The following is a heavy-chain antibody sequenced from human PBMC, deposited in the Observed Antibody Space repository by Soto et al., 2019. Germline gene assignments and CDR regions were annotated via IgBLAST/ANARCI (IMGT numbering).Heavy chain of an antibody. Sequence: TGGSLRLSCEVYGFSFTNLDITWIRQAPGKGLEWVETSGSSLDYGDSVKGRFSVSRDNTKKILYLRLSSLRAEDTAVYYGAREAFTRSGRYFDYWGPGTLVTVSS. V-gene: IGHV3-11*01. D-gene: IGHD6-19*01. CDR1: GFSFTNLD. CDR3: AREAFTRSGRYFDY. CDR2: SGSSL. J-gene: IGHJ4*02.